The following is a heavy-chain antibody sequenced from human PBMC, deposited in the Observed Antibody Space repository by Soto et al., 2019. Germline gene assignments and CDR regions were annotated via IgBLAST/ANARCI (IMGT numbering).Heavy chain of an antibody. CDR3: AVGKYCSGGSCYGGSWFDP. CDR1: GGSLSSYA. Sequence: ASVRVSCKASGGSLSSYAIGWVRQARGQGLEWMGGIIPIFGTANYAQKFQGRVTITADKSTSTAYMELSSLRSEDTAVYYCAVGKYCSGGSCYGGSWFDPWGQGTLVTVSS. V-gene: IGHV1-69*06. J-gene: IGHJ5*02. D-gene: IGHD2-15*01. CDR2: IIPIFGTA.